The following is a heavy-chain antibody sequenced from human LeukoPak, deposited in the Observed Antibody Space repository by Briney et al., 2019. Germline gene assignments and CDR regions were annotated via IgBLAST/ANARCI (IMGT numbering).Heavy chain of an antibody. CDR2: INHSGST. CDR3: ARGGTGKCSSTSCYYLDP. CDR1: GGSFSGYY. J-gene: IGHJ5*02. Sequence: SESLSLTCDVYGGSFSGYYWSWIRQPPGKGLEWIGAINHSGSTNYNPSLKSRVPISVDTSKNQFSLKLSSVTAADTAVYYCARGGTGKCSSTSCYYLDPWGQGTLVTVSS. D-gene: IGHD2-2*01. V-gene: IGHV4-34*01.